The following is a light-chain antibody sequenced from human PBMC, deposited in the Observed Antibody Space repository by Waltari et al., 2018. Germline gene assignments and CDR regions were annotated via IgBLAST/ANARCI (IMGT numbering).Light chain of an antibody. V-gene: IGLV1-40*01. J-gene: IGLJ3*02. CDR1: SSNIGAGYD. CDR2: GNS. CDR3: QSYDSSRSGWV. Sequence: QSVLTQPPSVSGAPGQRVTISCTGSSSNIGAGYDVHWYQQLPGTAPKLLIYGNSNRPSGVPDLFAGSKSGTSASLAITGLQAEDEADYYCQSYDSSRSGWVFGGGTKLTVL.